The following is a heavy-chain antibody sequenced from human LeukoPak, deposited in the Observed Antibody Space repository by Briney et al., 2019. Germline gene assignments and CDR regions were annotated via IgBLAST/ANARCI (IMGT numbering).Heavy chain of an antibody. D-gene: IGHD6-6*01. V-gene: IGHV3-23*01. CDR3: ATDGSPGYSSSFGSPNY. J-gene: IGHJ4*02. CDR2: ISGSGGST. CDR1: GFTFSSYA. Sequence: GGSLRLSCAASGFTFSSYAMSWVRQAPGKGLEWVSAISGSGGSTYYADSVKGRFTISRDNSKNTLYLQVNSLRAEDTAVYYCATDGSPGYSSSFGSPNYWGQGTLVTVSS.